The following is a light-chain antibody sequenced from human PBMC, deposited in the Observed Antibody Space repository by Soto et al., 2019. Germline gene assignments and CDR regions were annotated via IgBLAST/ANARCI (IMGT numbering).Light chain of an antibody. CDR3: SSYTRSSTLHVV. CDR2: DVS. V-gene: IGLV2-14*01. J-gene: IGLJ2*01. CDR1: SGDVGGYTY. Sequence: QSALTQPASVSGSPGQSIAISCTGTSGDVGGYTYVSWYQQHPGKAPKLMIYDVSNRPSGVSNRFSGSKSGNTASLTISGLQAQNEADYYCSSYTRSSTLHVVFGGGTKLTVL.